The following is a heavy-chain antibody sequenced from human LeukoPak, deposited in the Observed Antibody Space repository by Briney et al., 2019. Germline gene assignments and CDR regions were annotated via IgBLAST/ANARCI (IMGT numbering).Heavy chain of an antibody. J-gene: IGHJ4*02. Sequence: SETLSLTCAVYGGSFSGYYWSWIRQPPGKGLEWMGEINHSGSTNYNPSLKSRVTISVDTSKNQFSLKLSSVTAADTAVYYCARAKGRSGWYGASDYWGQGTLVTVSS. D-gene: IGHD6-19*01. CDR1: GGSFSGYY. CDR3: ARAKGRSGWYGASDY. CDR2: INHSGST. V-gene: IGHV4-34*01.